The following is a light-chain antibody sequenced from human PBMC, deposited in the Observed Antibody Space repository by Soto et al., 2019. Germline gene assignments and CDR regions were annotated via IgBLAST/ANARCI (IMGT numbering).Light chain of an antibody. CDR1: QSVSSSY. V-gene: IGKV3-20*01. CDR3: QQYGSSPGFT. CDR2: GAY. J-gene: IGKJ3*01. Sequence: EIVVTQSPGTLSLSPGERATLSCRASQSVSSSYLDWYQQKPGQAPRLLIYGAYSRATGIPDKFSGSGSGTDFTLTISRLEPEDFAVYYCQQYGSSPGFTFGPGTKVDIK.